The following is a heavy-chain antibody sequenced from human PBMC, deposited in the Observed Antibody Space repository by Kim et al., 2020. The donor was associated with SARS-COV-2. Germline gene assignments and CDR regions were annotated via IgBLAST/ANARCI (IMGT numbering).Heavy chain of an antibody. CDR1: GFTVSSNY. D-gene: IGHD3-22*01. J-gene: IGHJ4*02. V-gene: IGHV3-66*01. CDR3: ARDRSYDSSGYIGNYFDY. Sequence: GGSLRLSCAASGFTVSSNYMSWVRQAPGKGLEWVSVIYSGGSTYYADSVKGRFTISRDNSKNTLYLQMNSLRAEDTAVYYCARDRSYDSSGYIGNYFDYWGQGTLVTVSS. CDR2: IYSGGST.